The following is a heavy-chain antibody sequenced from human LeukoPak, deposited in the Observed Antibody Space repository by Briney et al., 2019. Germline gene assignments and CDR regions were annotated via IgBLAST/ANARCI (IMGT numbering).Heavy chain of an antibody. Sequence: ASVKVSCRASGYTFTSYYMHWVRQAPGQGLEWMGIINPSGGSTSYAQKFQGRVTMTRDMSTSTVYMELSSLRSEDTAVYYCARDTRAAAGTIGYYYYYMDAWGKGTTVTVSS. CDR2: INPSGGST. CDR1: GYTFTSYY. V-gene: IGHV1-46*01. CDR3: ARDTRAAAGTIGYYYYYMDA. D-gene: IGHD6-13*01. J-gene: IGHJ6*03.